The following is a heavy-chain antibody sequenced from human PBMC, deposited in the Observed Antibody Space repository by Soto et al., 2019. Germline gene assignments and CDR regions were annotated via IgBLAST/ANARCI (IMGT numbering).Heavy chain of an antibody. CDR2: FDPEDGET. CDR3: ATALALFTVVTTDTFEI. V-gene: IGHV1-24*01. Sequence: ASVKVSCKVSGYTLTELSMHWVRQAPGKGLEWMGGFDPEDGETIYAQKFQGRVTMTEDTSTDTAYMELSSLRSEDTAVYYCATALALFTVVTTDTFEIWGQGTMVTVSS. D-gene: IGHD4-4*01. J-gene: IGHJ3*02. CDR1: GYTLTELS.